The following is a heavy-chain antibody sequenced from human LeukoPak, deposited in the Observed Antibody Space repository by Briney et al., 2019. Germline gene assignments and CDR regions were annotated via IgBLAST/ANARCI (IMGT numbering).Heavy chain of an antibody. CDR3: AKPARVGAVDY. J-gene: IGHJ4*02. V-gene: IGHV3-66*04. CDR2: IYSGRST. CDR1: GFTVSSND. D-gene: IGHD6-13*01. Sequence: GGSLRLSCAASGFTVSSNDMSWVRQAPGKGLEWVSLIYSGRSTYYADSVKGRFIISRDNSKNTLYLQMNSLRAEDTAVYYCAKPARVGAVDYWGQGTLVTVSS.